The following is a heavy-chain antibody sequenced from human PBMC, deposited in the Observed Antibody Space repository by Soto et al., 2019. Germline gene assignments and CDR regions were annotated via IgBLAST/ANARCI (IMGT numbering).Heavy chain of an antibody. J-gene: IGHJ4*02. CDR1: GYTFTNYP. CDR2: ISTGNSNT. D-gene: IGHD2-21*02. Sequence: GASVKVSCKASGYTFTNYPMHWVRQAPGQGLEWLGWISTGNSNTKCSQRFQGRVTITWDTSATTTYIELTSLRSEDTAVCYCASGHCSGDCYSDYWGQGTLVTVSS. V-gene: IGHV1-3*04. CDR3: ASGHCSGDCYSDY.